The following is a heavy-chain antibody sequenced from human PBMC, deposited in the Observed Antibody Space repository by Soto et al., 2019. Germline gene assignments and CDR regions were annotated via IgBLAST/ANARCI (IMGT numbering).Heavy chain of an antibody. CDR3: AKDGTYIAVKLDY. Sequence: EVQLLESGGGLVQPGGSLRLSCAASGFTFNNYAMTWVRQAPGKGLEWVSAISGSGGSTFYADSVKGRFTLSRDNSKNTLYLQMDSLRAEDTAVYYCAKDGTYIAVKLDYWGQGTLVTVSS. CDR2: ISGSGGST. J-gene: IGHJ4*02. D-gene: IGHD6-19*01. CDR1: GFTFNNYA. V-gene: IGHV3-23*01.